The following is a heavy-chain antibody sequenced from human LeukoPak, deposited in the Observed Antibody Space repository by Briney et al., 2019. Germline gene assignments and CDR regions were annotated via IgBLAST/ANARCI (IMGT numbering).Heavy chain of an antibody. Sequence: GGSLRLSCAASGFTFSSYSMNWVRQAPGKGLEWISYISSTSTMYYADSVRGRFTISRDNAKNSLYLQMNSLRAEDTAIYYCAKDGHCPGALCPTQIAVAGYNDNWGQGTLVTVSS. CDR2: ISSTSTM. D-gene: IGHD6-19*01. CDR3: AKDGHCPGALCPTQIAVAGYNDN. CDR1: GFTFSSYS. J-gene: IGHJ4*02. V-gene: IGHV3-48*01.